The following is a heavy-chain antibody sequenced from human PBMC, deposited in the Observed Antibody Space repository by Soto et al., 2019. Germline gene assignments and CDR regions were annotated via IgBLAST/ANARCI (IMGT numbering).Heavy chain of an antibody. J-gene: IGHJ4*02. D-gene: IGHD3-16*01. V-gene: IGHV3-23*01. CDR3: AKDTPSWGTGYYFDY. CDR2: ITAGGTNT. Sequence: EVQLLESGGGLVQPGGSLRLSCAASGFTFSSYAMSWVRQAPGKGLEWVSGITAGGTNTYYTDSVKGRFTISRDNSKNTFYLQMNSLSAEDTALYYCAKDTPSWGTGYYFDYWGQGNMVTVSS. CDR1: GFTFSSYA.